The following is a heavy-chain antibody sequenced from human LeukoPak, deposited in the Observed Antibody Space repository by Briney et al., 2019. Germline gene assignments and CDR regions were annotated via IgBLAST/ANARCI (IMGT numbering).Heavy chain of an antibody. CDR3: ARSYGDYSAPFDY. V-gene: IGHV4-61*02. CDR1: GGSISSGSYY. CDR2: IYTSGST. D-gene: IGHD4-17*01. J-gene: IGHJ4*02. Sequence: SETLSLTCTVSGGSISSGSYYWSWIRQPAGKGLEWIGRIYTSGSTNYNPSLKSRVTISVDTSKNQFSLKLSSVTAADTAVHYCARSYGDYSAPFDYWGQGTLVTVSS.